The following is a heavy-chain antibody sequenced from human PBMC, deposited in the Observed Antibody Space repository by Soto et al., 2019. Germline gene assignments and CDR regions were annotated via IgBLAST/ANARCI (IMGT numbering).Heavy chain of an antibody. CDR3: ATRITVFGLLIPPFDP. CDR2: INHTGGT. D-gene: IGHD3-3*01. CDR1: GGSVNGYY. V-gene: IGHV4-34*01. Sequence: SETLSLTCAVYGGSVNGYYWNWSRQPPGKGLEWIGEINHTGGTHYNPSLKSRVTMSVDTSKNQFSLRLSSVTAADTAIYYCATRITVFGLLIPPFDPWGQGTQVTVSS. J-gene: IGHJ5*02.